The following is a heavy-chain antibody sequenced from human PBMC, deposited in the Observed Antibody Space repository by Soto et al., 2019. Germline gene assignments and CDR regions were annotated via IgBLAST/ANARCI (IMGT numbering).Heavy chain of an antibody. Sequence: SETLSLTCPVSGGSISSYYWSWIRQPPGKGLEWIGYIYYSGSTNYNPSLKSRVTISVDTSKNQFSLKLSSVTAADTAVYYCARDTGGSYFSWGQGTLVTVSS. CDR3: ARDTGGSYFS. CDR2: IYYSGST. J-gene: IGHJ5*02. V-gene: IGHV4-59*01. CDR1: GGSISSYY. D-gene: IGHD1-26*01.